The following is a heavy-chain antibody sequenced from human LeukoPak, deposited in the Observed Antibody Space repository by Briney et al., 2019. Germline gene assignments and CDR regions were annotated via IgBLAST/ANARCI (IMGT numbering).Heavy chain of an antibody. CDR3: ARQGESTGRITMVRGLNTRGYYYGMDV. Sequence: GGSLRLSCAASGFSFSRYSMNWVRQAPGKGLEWVSSISSSATYIYYADSLKGRFTISRDNAKNSLYLHMNSLKASDTAMYYCARQGESTGRITMVRGLNTRGYYYGMDVWGQGTTVTVSS. D-gene: IGHD3-10*01. CDR1: GFSFSRYS. V-gene: IGHV3-21*04. CDR2: ISSSATYI. J-gene: IGHJ6*02.